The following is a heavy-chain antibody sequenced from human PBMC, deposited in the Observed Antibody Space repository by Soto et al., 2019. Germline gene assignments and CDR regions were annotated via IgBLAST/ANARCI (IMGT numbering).Heavy chain of an antibody. CDR1: GGSISSSSYY. V-gene: IGHV4-39*01. Sequence: PSETLSLTCTVSGGSISSSSYYWGWIRQPPGKGLEWIGSIYYSGSTYYNPSLKSRVTISVDTSKNQFSLKLSSVTAADTAVYYCARRGGKWMLNWFDPWGQGTLVTVSS. D-gene: IGHD3-10*01. J-gene: IGHJ5*02. CDR2: IYYSGST. CDR3: ARRGGKWMLNWFDP.